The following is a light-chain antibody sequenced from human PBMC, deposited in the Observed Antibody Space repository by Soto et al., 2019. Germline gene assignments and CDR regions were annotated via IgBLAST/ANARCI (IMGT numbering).Light chain of an antibody. Sequence: EIVLTQSPGTLSLSPGERATLSCRASQSVSANFVAWYQQKPGQPPRLFIFAASGRAAGIPDRFSGSGSGTDFTLTISRLEPEDFAVYYCQQRNNWGLTFGPGTTVVVK. J-gene: IGKJ3*01. CDR2: AAS. CDR1: QSVSANF. CDR3: QQRNNWGLT. V-gene: IGKV3D-20*02.